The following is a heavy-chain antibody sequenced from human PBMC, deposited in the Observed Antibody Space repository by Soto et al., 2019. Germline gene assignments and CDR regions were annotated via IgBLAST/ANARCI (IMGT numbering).Heavy chain of an antibody. J-gene: IGHJ4*02. Sequence: QVQLVESGGGVVQPGRSLRLSCAASGFTFSSYGMHWVRQAPGKGLEWVAVISYDGSNKYYADSVKGRFTISRDNSKNTLYLQMNSLRAEDTAVYYCAKWGGYCSGGSCYWNYYFDYWGQGTLVTVSS. V-gene: IGHV3-30*18. CDR3: AKWGGYCSGGSCYWNYYFDY. CDR2: ISYDGSNK. CDR1: GFTFSSYG. D-gene: IGHD2-15*01.